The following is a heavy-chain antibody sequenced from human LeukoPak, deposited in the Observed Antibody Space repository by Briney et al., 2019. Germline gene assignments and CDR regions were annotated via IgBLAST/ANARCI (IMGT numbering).Heavy chain of an antibody. V-gene: IGHV3-21*01. CDR1: GFTFSSYS. CDR2: ISSSSSYI. CDR3: AREPETYYYDSSGYYYV. J-gene: IGHJ1*01. D-gene: IGHD3-22*01. Sequence: GGSLRLSCAASGFTFSSYSMNWVRQAPGKGLERVSSISSSSSYIYYADSVKGRFTISRDNAKNSLYLQMNSLRAEDTAVYYCAREPETYYYDSSGYYYVWGQGTLVTVSS.